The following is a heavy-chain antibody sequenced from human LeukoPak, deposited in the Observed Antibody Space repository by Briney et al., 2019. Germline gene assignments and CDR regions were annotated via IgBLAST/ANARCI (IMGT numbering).Heavy chain of an antibody. Sequence: GASVKVSCKASGYTFTGFYIHWVRQAPGQGLEWMGWITIDTGTPRYAQGFTGRFVFSLDTSVSTAYLQISSLKAEDTAVYYCARECIAVPGCDYWGQGTLVTVSS. D-gene: IGHD6-19*01. J-gene: IGHJ4*02. V-gene: IGHV7-4-1*02. CDR3: ARECIAVPGCDY. CDR1: GYTFTGFY. CDR2: ITIDTGTP.